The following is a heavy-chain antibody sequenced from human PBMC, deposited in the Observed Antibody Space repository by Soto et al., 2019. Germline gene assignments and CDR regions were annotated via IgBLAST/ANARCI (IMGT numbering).Heavy chain of an antibody. V-gene: IGHV1-69*06. CDR3: AREYYYDSSGYYGY. Sequence: SVKVSCKASGGTFSSYAISWVRQAPGQGLEWMGGIIPIIGTANYAQKFQGRVTITADKSTSTAYMELRSLRSEDTAVYYCAREYYYDSSGYYGYWGQGTLVTVSS. J-gene: IGHJ4*02. CDR2: IIPIIGTA. D-gene: IGHD3-22*01. CDR1: GGTFSSYA.